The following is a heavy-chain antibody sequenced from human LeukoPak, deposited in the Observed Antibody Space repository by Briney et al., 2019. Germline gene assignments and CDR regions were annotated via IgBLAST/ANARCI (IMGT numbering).Heavy chain of an antibody. J-gene: IGHJ4*02. CDR2: IWYDGSNK. V-gene: IGHV3-33*06. D-gene: IGHD5-24*01. Sequence: GRSLRLSCAASGFTFSSYGMHWVRQAPGKGLEWVAVIWYDGSNKYYADSVKGRFTISRDNSKNTLYLQMNSLRAEDTAVYYCAKSVEMATITGVDYWGQGTLVTVSS. CDR1: GFTFSSYG. CDR3: AKSVEMATITGVDY.